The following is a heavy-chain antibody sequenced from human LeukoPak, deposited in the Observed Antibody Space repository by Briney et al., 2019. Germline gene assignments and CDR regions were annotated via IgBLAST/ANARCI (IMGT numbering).Heavy chain of an antibody. V-gene: IGHV3-11*06. CDR1: GFSFSDYY. J-gene: IGHJ6*04. CDR3: ARERVWGYYYYGMDV. CDR2: ISSSSSYT. Sequence: GGSLRLSCAASGFSFSDYYMSWIRQAPGKGLEWVSYISSSSSYTNYADSVKGRFTISRDNAKNSLYLQMNSLRAEDTAVYYCARERVWGYYYYGMDVWGKGTTVTVSS. D-gene: IGHD3-16*01.